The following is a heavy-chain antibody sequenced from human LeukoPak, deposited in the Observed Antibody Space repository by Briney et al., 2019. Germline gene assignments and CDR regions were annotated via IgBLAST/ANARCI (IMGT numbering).Heavy chain of an antibody. J-gene: IGHJ5*02. CDR1: GFTFSGYA. V-gene: IGHV3-30-3*01. D-gene: IGHD1-1*01. CDR3: ARDLGGTGTTWNWFDP. CDR2: ISYDGSNK. Sequence: GRSLRLSCAASGFTFSGYAMHWVRQAPGKGLEWVAVISYDGSNKYYADSVKGRFTISRDNAKNSLYLQMNSLRAEDTAVYYCARDLGGTGTTWNWFDPWGQGTLVTVSS.